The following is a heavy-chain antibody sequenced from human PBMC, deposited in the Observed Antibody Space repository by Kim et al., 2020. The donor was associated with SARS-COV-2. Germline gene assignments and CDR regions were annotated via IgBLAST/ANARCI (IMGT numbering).Heavy chain of an antibody. J-gene: IGHJ5*02. CDR2: IKQDGSVR. D-gene: IGHD3-16*01. CDR3: VKEWGS. V-gene: IGHV3-7*03. Sequence: GGSLRLSCAASGFTFSTSWMAWVRQAPGKGLEWVSNIKQDGSVRHYVDSVKGRFTISRDNAKNSVFLQMNSLRAEDTAVYYCVKEWGSWGQGTLVTVPS. CDR1: GFTFSTSW.